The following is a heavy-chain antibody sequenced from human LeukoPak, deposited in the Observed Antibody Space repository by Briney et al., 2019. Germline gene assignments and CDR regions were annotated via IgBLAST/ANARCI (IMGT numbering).Heavy chain of an antibody. CDR2: ISQSGDGT. D-gene: IGHD4-23*01. J-gene: IGHJ4*02. CDR3: ANYGSNSEPNDY. V-gene: IGHV3-23*01. Sequence: GGSLRLFCSAAGFTFSTSAMNWVGQAPGEGREGISAISQSGDGTYYADSVKGRFTIYRDNSKRTLYLQMNGLRADDTAVYYCANYGSNSEPNDYWGRGTLVTVSS. CDR1: GFTFSTSA.